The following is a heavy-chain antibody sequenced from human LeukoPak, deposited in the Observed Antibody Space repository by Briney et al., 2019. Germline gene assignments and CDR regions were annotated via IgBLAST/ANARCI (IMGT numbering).Heavy chain of an antibody. J-gene: IGHJ4*02. CDR3: AKDWGYGSGTYYPH. Sequence: GSLRLSCAASGFTFSSNSMNWVRQAPGKGLEWVSVITNTGGATYYADSVKGRFTISRDNSKNTVYLQMNSLRAEDTAVYYCAKDWGYGSGTYYPHWGRGTLVTVSS. V-gene: IGHV3-23*01. CDR1: GFTFSSNS. D-gene: IGHD3-10*01. CDR2: ITNTGGAT.